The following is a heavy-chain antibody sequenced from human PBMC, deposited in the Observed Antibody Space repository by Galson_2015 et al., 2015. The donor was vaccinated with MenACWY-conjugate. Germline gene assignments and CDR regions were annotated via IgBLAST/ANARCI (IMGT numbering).Heavy chain of an antibody. Sequence: SLRLSCAASGFTFGTYGIHWVRQAPAKGLEWVALIWDDGGYKYYADSVKGRFTISRDNSKNTLYLQMNSLRAEDTAVYYCARVFDTRYMDVWGKGTTVTVSS. CDR3: ARVFDTRYMDV. V-gene: IGHV3-33*08. CDR1: GFTFGTYG. D-gene: IGHD3-3*01. J-gene: IGHJ6*03. CDR2: IWDDGGYK.